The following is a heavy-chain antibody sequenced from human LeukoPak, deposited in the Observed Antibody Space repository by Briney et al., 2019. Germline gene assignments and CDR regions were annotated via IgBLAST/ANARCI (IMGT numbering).Heavy chain of an antibody. CDR2: IYYSGST. CDR3: ATRRQVLYHFDN. CDR1: GSTISSGVHY. J-gene: IGHJ4*02. Sequence: PSQTLSLTCTVSGSTISSGVHYWSWIRQHPGKGLEWIGYIYYSGSTYYNPSLKSRLTISIDTSKNQLSLKLTSVTAADTAVYYCATRRQVLYHFDNWGQGVLVTVSS. V-gene: IGHV4-31*03. D-gene: IGHD4/OR15-4a*01.